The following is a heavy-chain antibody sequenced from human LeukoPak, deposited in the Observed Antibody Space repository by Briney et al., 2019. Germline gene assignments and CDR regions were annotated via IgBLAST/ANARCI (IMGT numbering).Heavy chain of an antibody. V-gene: IGHV6-1*01. CDR3: ARDPPYYDSGRELDY. J-gene: IGHJ4*02. CDR1: GDNVYRNGAG. CDR2: TYYRSKWYN. Sequence: PSQTLSLTCVISGDNVYRNGAGWHWIRQSPSRGLEWLENTYYRSKWYNDYAGSVKSRITINADTSKNHFSLQLKSVTPEDTAVYYCARDPPYYDSGRELDYWGQGTLVTVSS. D-gene: IGHD3-10*01.